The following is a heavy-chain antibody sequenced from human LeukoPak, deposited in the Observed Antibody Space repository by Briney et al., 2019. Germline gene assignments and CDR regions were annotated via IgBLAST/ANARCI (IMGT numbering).Heavy chain of an antibody. D-gene: IGHD6-13*01. CDR2: IKQDGSEK. CDR3: ARGGSWVDY. V-gene: IGHV3-7*01. CDR1: GFTFSGNW. J-gene: IGHJ4*02. Sequence: GGSLRLSCAASGFTFSGNWMSWVRQAPGKGLEWVANIKQDGSEKYYVDSVKGRFTISRDNAKNSLYLQMNSLRAEDTAVYYCARGGSWVDYWGQGTLVTVSS.